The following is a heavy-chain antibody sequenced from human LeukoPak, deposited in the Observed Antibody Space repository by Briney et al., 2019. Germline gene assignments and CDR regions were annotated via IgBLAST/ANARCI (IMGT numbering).Heavy chain of an antibody. D-gene: IGHD6-19*01. J-gene: IGHJ4*02. CDR1: GFTFSSYD. V-gene: IGHV3-30*04. Sequence: GGSLRLSCAASGFTFSSYDMHWVRQAPGKGLEWVAVISYDGSNKYYADSVKGRFTISRDNSKNTLYLQMNSLRAEDTAVYYCARAVSSGWYDFDYWGQGTLVTVSS. CDR3: ARAVSSGWYDFDY. CDR2: ISYDGSNK.